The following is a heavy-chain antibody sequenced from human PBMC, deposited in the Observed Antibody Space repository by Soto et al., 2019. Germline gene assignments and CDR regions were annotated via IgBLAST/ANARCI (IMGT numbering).Heavy chain of an antibody. V-gene: IGHV4-30-2*01. Sequence: QLHLQESGSGLVRPSQTLSLTCTVSGAPVGSGDFSGSWIRQPLEKGLEWVGCIYSSGSTHYSPSLRGRVTVSIDRSKNQISLMLTSVTAADTAVYYCARDSYERIGGGVNDTFDVWGQGTVVTVSS. D-gene: IGHD3-10*01. J-gene: IGHJ3*01. CDR2: IYSSGST. CDR1: GAPVGSGDFS. CDR3: ARDSYERIGGGVNDTFDV.